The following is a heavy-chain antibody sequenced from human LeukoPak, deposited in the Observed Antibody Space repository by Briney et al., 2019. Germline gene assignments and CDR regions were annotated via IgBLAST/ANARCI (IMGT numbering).Heavy chain of an antibody. D-gene: IGHD6-13*01. J-gene: IGHJ3*02. Sequence: GSLRLSCAASGFTFSNYAMSWVRQAPGKGLEWVSTNADSVKGRFTISRDNSNNTLYLQMNSLRAEDSAVYYCARHITAADAFDIWGQGTMVTVSS. V-gene: IGHV3-23*01. CDR3: ARHITAADAFDI. CDR1: GFTFSNYA.